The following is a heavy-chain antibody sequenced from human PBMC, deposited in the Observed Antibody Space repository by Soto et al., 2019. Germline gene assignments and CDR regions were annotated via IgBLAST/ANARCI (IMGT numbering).Heavy chain of an antibody. V-gene: IGHV3-7*01. CDR3: AREGLDYYDSSGYYDFDY. J-gene: IGHJ4*02. CDR1: GFTFSSYW. Sequence: GSLRLSCAASGFTFSSYWMSWVRQAPGKGLEWVANIKQDGSEKYYVDSVKGRFTISRDNAKNSLYLQMNSLRAEDTAVYYCAREGLDYYDSSGYYDFDYWGQGTLVTVSS. D-gene: IGHD3-22*01. CDR2: IKQDGSEK.